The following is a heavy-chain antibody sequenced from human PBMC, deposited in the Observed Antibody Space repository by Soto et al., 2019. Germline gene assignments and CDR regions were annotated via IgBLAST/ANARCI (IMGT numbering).Heavy chain of an antibody. V-gene: IGHV3-23*01. D-gene: IGHD1-26*01. Sequence: GGSLRLSCAASGFTFSSYAMSWVRQAPGKGLEWVSAISGSGGSTYYADSVKGRFTISRDNSKNTLYLQMNSLRAEDTAVYYCAKFMGIGKYYYYGMDVWGQGTTVTVSS. CDR3: AKFMGIGKYYYYGMDV. CDR1: GFTFSSYA. J-gene: IGHJ6*02. CDR2: ISGSGGST.